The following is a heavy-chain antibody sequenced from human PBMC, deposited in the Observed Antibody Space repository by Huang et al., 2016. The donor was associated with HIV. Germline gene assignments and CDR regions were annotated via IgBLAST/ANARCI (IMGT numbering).Heavy chain of an antibody. V-gene: IGHV1-18*01. CDR1: GYTFTSYG. CDR2: ISAYNGNT. Sequence: QVQLVQSGAEVKKPGASVKVSCKASGYTFTSYGISWVRQAPGQGLEWMGGISAYNGNTNEAQKVQGRATMTTDTSTSTAYMELRSLRSDDTAVYYCARTYYYDSSGHKNWFDPWGQGTLVTVSS. CDR3: ARTYYYDSSGHKNWFDP. D-gene: IGHD3-22*01. J-gene: IGHJ5*02.